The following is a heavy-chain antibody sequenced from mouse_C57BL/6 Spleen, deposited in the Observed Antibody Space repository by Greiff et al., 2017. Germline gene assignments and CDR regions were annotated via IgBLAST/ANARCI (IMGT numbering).Heavy chain of an antibody. Sequence: EVKLMESGPELVKPGASVKIPCKASGYTFTDYNMDWVKQSHGKSLEWIGDINPNNGGTIYTQKFKGKATLTVDKSSSTAYMELRSLTSEDTAVYYYARDDGHYWCQVTTLTVSS. CDR1: GYTFTDYN. J-gene: IGHJ2*01. CDR3: ARDDGHY. V-gene: IGHV1-18*01. D-gene: IGHD2-3*01. CDR2: INPNNGGT.